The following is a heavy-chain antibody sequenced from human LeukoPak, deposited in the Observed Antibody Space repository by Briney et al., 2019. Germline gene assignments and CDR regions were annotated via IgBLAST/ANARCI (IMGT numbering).Heavy chain of an antibody. D-gene: IGHD2-15*01. CDR3: ARLPADDSVFDH. Sequence: GGSLRLSCAASGFMFSNYWMTWVRQAPGKGLEWVANVKREGSEKHYVESVKGRLTISRDNAKNLLYLQMNSLRAEDTAVYYCARLPADDSVFDHWGQGTLVTVSS. CDR2: VKREGSEK. J-gene: IGHJ4*02. V-gene: IGHV3-7*01. CDR1: GFMFSNYW.